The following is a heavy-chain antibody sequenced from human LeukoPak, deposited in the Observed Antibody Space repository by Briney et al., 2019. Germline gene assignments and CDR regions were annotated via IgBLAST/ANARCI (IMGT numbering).Heavy chain of an antibody. Sequence: SETLSLTCTVSGGSISSSSYYWGWIRQPPGKGLEWIGSIYYSGSTYYNPSLKSRVTISVDTSKNQFSLKLSSVTAADTAVYYCARGTVTTYYFDYWGQGTLVTVSS. J-gene: IGHJ4*02. V-gene: IGHV4-39*07. CDR3: ARGTVTTYYFDY. D-gene: IGHD4-11*01. CDR1: GGSISSSSYY. CDR2: IYYSGST.